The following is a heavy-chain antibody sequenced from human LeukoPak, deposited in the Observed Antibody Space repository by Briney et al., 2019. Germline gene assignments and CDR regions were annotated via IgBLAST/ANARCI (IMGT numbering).Heavy chain of an antibody. CDR1: GGSISSYY. CDR2: IYYSGST. CDR3: ARVVSGAFDI. Sequence: SETLSLTCTVSGGSISSYYWSWIRRPPGKGLEWIGYIYYSGSTNYNPSLKSRVTISVDTSKNQFSLKLSSVTAADTAVYYCARVVSGAFDIWGQGTMVTVSS. V-gene: IGHV4-59*01. J-gene: IGHJ3*02.